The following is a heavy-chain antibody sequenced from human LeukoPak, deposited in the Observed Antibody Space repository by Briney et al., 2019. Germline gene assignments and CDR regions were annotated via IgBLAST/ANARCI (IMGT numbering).Heavy chain of an antibody. Sequence: PGGSLRLSCAASGFTFSSYSMNWVRQAPGKGLEWVSSISSSSYIYYADSVKGRFTISRDNAKNSLYLQMNSLRAEDTAVYYCARDATYSSSSISYFDYWGQGTLVTVSS. CDR2: ISSSSYI. CDR3: ARDATYSSSSISYFDY. J-gene: IGHJ4*02. V-gene: IGHV3-21*01. D-gene: IGHD6-6*01. CDR1: GFTFSSYS.